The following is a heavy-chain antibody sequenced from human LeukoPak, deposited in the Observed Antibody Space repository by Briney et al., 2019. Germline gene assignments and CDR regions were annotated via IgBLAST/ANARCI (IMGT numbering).Heavy chain of an antibody. CDR3: ARDVWLRQGELDY. J-gene: IGHJ4*02. D-gene: IGHD5-12*01. Sequence: ASVKVSCKASGYTFTSYYMHWVRQAPGQGLEWMGIINPSGGSTSYAQKFQGRVTMTRDTSTCIVYMELSSLRSEDTAVYYCARDVWLRQGELDYWGQGTLVTVSS. CDR1: GYTFTSYY. CDR2: INPSGGST. V-gene: IGHV1-46*01.